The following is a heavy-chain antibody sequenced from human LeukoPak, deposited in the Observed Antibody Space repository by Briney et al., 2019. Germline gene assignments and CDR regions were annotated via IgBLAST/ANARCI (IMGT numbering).Heavy chain of an antibody. CDR2: ISAYNGNT. V-gene: IGHV1-18*01. J-gene: IGHJ6*03. Sequence: ASVKVSCKASGYTFTSYGISWVRQAPGQGLEWMGWISAYNGNTNYAQKLQGRVTMTTDTSTSTAYMELRSLRSDDTAVYYCARATDGYNEYYYMDVWGKGTTVTISS. CDR3: ARATDGYNEYYYMDV. D-gene: IGHD5-24*01. CDR1: GYTFTSYG.